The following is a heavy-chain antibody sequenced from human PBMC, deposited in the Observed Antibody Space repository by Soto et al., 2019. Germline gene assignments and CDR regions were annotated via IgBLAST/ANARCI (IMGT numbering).Heavy chain of an antibody. J-gene: IGHJ4*02. V-gene: IGHV3-30-3*01. D-gene: IGHD5-18*01. CDR2: ISYDGSNK. CDR3: ARERGTAMDPSPFDY. Sequence: GGSLRLSCAASGFTFSSYAMHWVRQAPGKGLEWVAVISYDGSNKYYADSVKGRFTISRDNSKNTLYLQMNSLRAEDTAVYYCARERGTAMDPSPFDYWGQGTLVTVSS. CDR1: GFTFSSYA.